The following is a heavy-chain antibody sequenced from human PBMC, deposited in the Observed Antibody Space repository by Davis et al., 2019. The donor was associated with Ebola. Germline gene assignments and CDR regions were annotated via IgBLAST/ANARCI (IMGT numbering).Heavy chain of an antibody. Sequence: HTGGSLRLSCAASGFTFSSYSMNWVRQAPGKGLVWVSRINSDGSSTSYADSVKGRFTISRDNAKNTLYLQMNSLRAEDTAVYYCARDRVVNWGLMNGMDVWGQGTTVTVSS. J-gene: IGHJ6*02. CDR2: INSDGSST. CDR3: ARDRVVNWGLMNGMDV. V-gene: IGHV3-74*01. D-gene: IGHD7-27*01. CDR1: GFTFSSYS.